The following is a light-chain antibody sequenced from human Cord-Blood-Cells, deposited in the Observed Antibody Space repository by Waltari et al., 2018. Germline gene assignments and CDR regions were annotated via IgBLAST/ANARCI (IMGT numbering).Light chain of an antibody. CDR2: AAS. CDR3: QQSYSTPYT. V-gene: IGKV1-39*01. CDR1: QIISSY. J-gene: IGKJ2*01. Sequence: DIQMTQSPSSLSASVRYRVTIPCRASQIISSYLNWYQQKPGKAPKLLIYAASSLQSGVTSRFSGSGSGTDFTLTISSLQPEDFATYYCQQSYSTPYTFGQGTKLEIK.